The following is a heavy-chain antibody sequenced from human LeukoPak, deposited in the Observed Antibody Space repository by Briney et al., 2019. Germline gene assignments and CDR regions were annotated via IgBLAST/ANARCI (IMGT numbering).Heavy chain of an antibody. CDR3: ARAPKYSGSSLDY. J-gene: IGHJ4*02. CDR2: IYSGGST. V-gene: IGHV3-53*01. CDR1: GFTVSSNY. D-gene: IGHD1-26*01. Sequence: GGSLRLSCAASGFTVSSNYMSWVRQAPGKGLEWVSVIYSGGSTYYADSVKGRFTTSRDNSKNTLYLQMNSLRAEDTAVYYCARAPKYSGSSLDYWGQGTLVTVSS.